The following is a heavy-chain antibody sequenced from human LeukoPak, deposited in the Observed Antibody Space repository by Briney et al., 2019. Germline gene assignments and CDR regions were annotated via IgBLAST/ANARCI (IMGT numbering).Heavy chain of an antibody. J-gene: IGHJ4*02. V-gene: IGHV4-34*01. CDR3: ARAPRSGPTDY. CDR2: INHSGST. CDR1: GGSFSGYY. D-gene: IGHD3-10*01. Sequence: PSETLSLTCAVYGGSFSGYYWSWIGQPPGKGLEWIGEINHSGSTNYNPSLKSRVTISVDTSKNQFSLKLSSVTAADTAVYYCARAPRSGPTDYWGQGTLVTVSS.